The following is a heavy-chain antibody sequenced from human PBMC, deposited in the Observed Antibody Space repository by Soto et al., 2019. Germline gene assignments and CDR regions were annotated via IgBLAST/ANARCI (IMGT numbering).Heavy chain of an antibody. Sequence: QVQLVQSGGEVKRPGASVKVSCKASGYTFSNYGITWVRQAPGQPLEWLGGISLYCDRTNYAQKFQGRVSMTTDTSASTDYMELRSLRSDDTAVYYGARVVPGAEAWFGPWGQGTLVTVSS. D-gene: IGHD2-2*01. V-gene: IGHV1-18*01. CDR2: ISLYCDRT. CDR1: GYTFSNYG. CDR3: ARVVPGAEAWFGP. J-gene: IGHJ5*02.